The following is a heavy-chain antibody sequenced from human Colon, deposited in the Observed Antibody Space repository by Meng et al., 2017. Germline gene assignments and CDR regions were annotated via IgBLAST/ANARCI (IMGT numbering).Heavy chain of an antibody. CDR1: GSSVTNHY. V-gene: IGHV4-59*02. D-gene: IGHD1-26*01. J-gene: IGHJ4*02. CDR3: ARERVVGFLDS. CDR2: AYYTGST. Sequence: QLQGSGPGLVKPSETLSLTCNVSGSSVTNHYWHWIRQTPGQGLEWIGYAYYTGSTNYNPSLQSRATIFVDTSKNQFSLSLTSVTGADTAVYYCARERVVGFLDSWGQGTLVTVSS.